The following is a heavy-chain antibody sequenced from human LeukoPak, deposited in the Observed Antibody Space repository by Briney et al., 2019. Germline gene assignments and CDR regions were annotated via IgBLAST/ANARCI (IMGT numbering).Heavy chain of an antibody. V-gene: IGHV1-24*01. J-gene: IGHJ4*02. D-gene: IGHD6-6*01. CDR1: GYTLTELS. Sequence: ASVKVSCKVSGYTLTELSMHWVRQAPGKGLEWIGGFDPEDGETIYAQKFQGRVTMTEDTSTDTAYMELSRLRSDDTAVYYCARDQSSSSSEIDYWGQGTLVTVSS. CDR2: FDPEDGET. CDR3: ARDQSSSSSEIDY.